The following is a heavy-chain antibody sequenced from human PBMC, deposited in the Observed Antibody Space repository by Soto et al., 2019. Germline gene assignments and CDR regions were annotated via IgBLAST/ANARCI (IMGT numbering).Heavy chain of an antibody. CDR1: GGSVSSGDYY. J-gene: IGHJ4*02. Sequence: PSETLSLTCTVSGGSVSSGDYYWSWIRQPPGRGLEWLAYIYYIGSTNYNPSLKSRVTMSVDTSKNQFSLKLSSVTAADTAVYYCARGDRYSSGEIDYWGQGTQVTVSS. CDR2: IYYIGST. D-gene: IGHD6-19*01. V-gene: IGHV4-61*08. CDR3: ARGDRYSSGEIDY.